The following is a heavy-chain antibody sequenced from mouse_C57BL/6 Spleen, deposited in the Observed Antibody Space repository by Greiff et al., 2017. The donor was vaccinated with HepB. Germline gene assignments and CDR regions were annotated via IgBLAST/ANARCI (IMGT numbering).Heavy chain of an antibody. J-gene: IGHJ2*01. Sequence: DVKLVESGEGLVKPGGSLKLSCAASGFTFSSYAMSWVRQTPEKRLEWVAYISSGGDYIYYADTVKGRFTISRDNARNTLYLQMSSLKSEDTAMYYCTRSFNYYGSSYGYFDYWGQGTTLTVSS. V-gene: IGHV5-9-1*02. CDR2: ISSGGDYI. CDR1: GFTFSSYA. CDR3: TRSFNYYGSSYGYFDY. D-gene: IGHD1-1*01.